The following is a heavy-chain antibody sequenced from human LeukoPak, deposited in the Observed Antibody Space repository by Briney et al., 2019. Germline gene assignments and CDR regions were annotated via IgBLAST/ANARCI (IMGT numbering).Heavy chain of an antibody. CDR3: ARGGYDILTGYYLDAFDI. D-gene: IGHD3-9*01. CDR2: ISSSSSYI. Sequence: GGSLRLSCAASGFTFSSYSMTWVRQAPGKGLEWVSSISSSSSYIYYADSVKGRFTISRDNAKNSLYLQMNSLRAEDTAVYYCARGGYDILTGYYLDAFDIWGQGTMVTVSS. J-gene: IGHJ3*02. CDR1: GFTFSSYS. V-gene: IGHV3-21*01.